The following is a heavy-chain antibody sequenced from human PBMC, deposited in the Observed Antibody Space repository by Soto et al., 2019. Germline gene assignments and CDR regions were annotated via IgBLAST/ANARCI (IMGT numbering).Heavy chain of an antibody. CDR1: GASISSGTFY. D-gene: IGHD3-10*01. V-gene: IGHV4-39*01. CDR2: IYYSGST. J-gene: IGHJ4*02. CDR3: ARRGSGSYSDY. Sequence: PSETLSLTCTVSGASISSGTFYWGWIRQPPGKGLEWIGSIYYSGSTYYNPSLKSRVTISLDTSKNQFSLKLSSVTAADTAVYYCARRGSGSYSDYWGQGTLVTVSS.